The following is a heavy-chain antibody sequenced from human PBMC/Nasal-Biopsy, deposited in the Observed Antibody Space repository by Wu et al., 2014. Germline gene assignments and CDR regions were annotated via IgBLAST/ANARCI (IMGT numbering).Heavy chain of an antibody. CDR1: GFSFSSYG. V-gene: IGHV3-30*18. CDR3: AKKSDFWSGYYPFDS. Sequence: LRLSCAASGFSFSSYGMHWVRQAPGKGLEWVAFISYDGSDKYYADSVKGRITISRDNSKNTLFLQMNSVRVEDTAVYHCAKKSDFWSGYYPFDSWGQGTPVTVSS. D-gene: IGHD3-3*01. J-gene: IGHJ4*02. CDR2: ISYDGSDK.